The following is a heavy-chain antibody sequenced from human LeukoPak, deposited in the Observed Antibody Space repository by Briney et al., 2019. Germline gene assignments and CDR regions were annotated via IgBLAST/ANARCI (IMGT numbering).Heavy chain of an antibody. D-gene: IGHD1-7*01. V-gene: IGHV4-59*08. CDR1: GGSISDYY. Sequence: SETLSLTCTVSGGSISDYYWTWIRQPPGKGLEWIGYIYYTGSTNYNPSLKSRVTTSVDTSKKQFSLKLSSVTAADTAVYYCARYSWNFLYYFDYWGQGTLVTVSS. CDR2: IYYTGST. CDR3: ARYSWNFLYYFDY. J-gene: IGHJ4*02.